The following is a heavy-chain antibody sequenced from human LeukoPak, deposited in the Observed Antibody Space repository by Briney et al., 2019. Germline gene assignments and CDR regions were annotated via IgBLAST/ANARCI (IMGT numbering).Heavy chain of an antibody. J-gene: IGHJ4*02. V-gene: IGHV4-59*08. Sequence: SETLSLTCAVYGGSFSGYYWNWIRQPPGKGLEWIGYIYYTGSTNSNPSLKSRLTISLDTSKKQFSLKLSSVTAADTAIYYCASSYFYDGNRYFDYWGQGALVTVSS. D-gene: IGHD3-22*01. CDR3: ASSYFYDGNRYFDY. CDR1: GGSFSGYY. CDR2: IYYTGST.